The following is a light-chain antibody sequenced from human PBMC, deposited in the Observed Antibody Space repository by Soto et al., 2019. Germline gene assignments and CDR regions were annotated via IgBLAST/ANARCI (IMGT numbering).Light chain of an antibody. V-gene: IGLV2-14*01. J-gene: IGLJ2*01. CDR2: DVS. CDR1: SSDIGGYSY. CDR3: SSYTSSSTPGV. Sequence: QSALTQPASVSGSPGQSITISCTGTSSDIGGYSYVSWYQQHPGKAPKLMIYDVSNRPSGVSNRFSGSKSGNTASLTISGLQSEDEDDYYCSSYTSSSTPGVFGGGTKLTVL.